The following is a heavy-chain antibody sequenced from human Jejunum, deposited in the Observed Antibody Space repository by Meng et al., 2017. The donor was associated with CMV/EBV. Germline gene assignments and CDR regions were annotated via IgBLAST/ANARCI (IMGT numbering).Heavy chain of an antibody. J-gene: IGHJ4*02. V-gene: IGHV4-39*07. CDR3: GRVGTAVFGSWGRDEY. Sequence: QGHRQGCGPGLVRPSETLSPNCTVSGGSINSNCHLWVWIRQPPGKGLEWIGSIYYSGSTYDNPSLKSRVTISVDTSKNQFSLNLSSVTAADTAVYYCGRVGTAVFGSWGRDEYWGQGTLVTVSS. CDR1: GGSINSNCHL. CDR2: IYYSGST. D-gene: IGHD1-7*01.